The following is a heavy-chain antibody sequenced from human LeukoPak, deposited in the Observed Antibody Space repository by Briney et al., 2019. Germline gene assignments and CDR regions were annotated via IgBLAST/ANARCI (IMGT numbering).Heavy chain of an antibody. D-gene: IGHD3-22*01. J-gene: IGHJ4*02. V-gene: IGHV4-38-2*01. CDR1: GYSISSGYY. Sequence: PSETLSLTCAVSGYSISSGYYWGWIRQPPGKGLEWIGSIYHSGSTYYNPSLKSRVTMSVDTSKNQFSLKLSSVTAADTAVYYCARYYDSSGYLIDYWGQGTLVTVSS. CDR2: IYHSGST. CDR3: ARYYDSSGYLIDY.